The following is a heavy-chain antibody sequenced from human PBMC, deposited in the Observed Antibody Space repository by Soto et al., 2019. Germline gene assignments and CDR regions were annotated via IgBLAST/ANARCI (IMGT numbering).Heavy chain of an antibody. D-gene: IGHD3-3*01. CDR3: AKGAVSAIFGYGDY. CDR2: ISWNSGNI. CDR1: GFTFDDFA. J-gene: IGHJ4*02. V-gene: IGHV3-9*01. Sequence: DVHLVESGGGSVQPGRSLRLSCAASGFTFDDFAMHWVRQVPGKGLEWVSSISWNSGNIVDADSVKGLFTISRDSAKNSLYLQMNSLRTEDTALYYCAKGAVSAIFGYGDYWGQGTLVTVSS.